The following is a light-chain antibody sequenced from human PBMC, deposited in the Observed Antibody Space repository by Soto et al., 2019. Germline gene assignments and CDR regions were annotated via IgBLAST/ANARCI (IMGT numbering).Light chain of an antibody. CDR1: QSVSSS. J-gene: IGKJ4*01. CDR2: DAS. Sequence: EIVLTQSPATLSLSPGERATLSCRASQSVSSSLAWYQQKPGQAPRLLIYDASNRATGIPARFSGSGSGTDVTLTISSLEPEDFAVYYRQQRSNWPPLTFGGGTKVEIK. V-gene: IGKV3-11*01. CDR3: QQRSNWPPLT.